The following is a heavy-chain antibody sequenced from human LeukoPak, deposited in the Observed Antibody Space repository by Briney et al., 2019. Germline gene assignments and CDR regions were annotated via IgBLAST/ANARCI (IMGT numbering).Heavy chain of an antibody. CDR1: GFTFSSYS. Sequence: PGGSLRLSCAASGFTFSSYSMHWVRQAPGKGLEWVAVISYDGINKYYADSVKGRFTISRDNSKNMLYLQMNSLRVEDTAVYYCAREGAYQLLSNYFDYWGQGTLVTVSS. D-gene: IGHD2-2*01. CDR2: ISYDGINK. CDR3: AREGAYQLLSNYFDY. V-gene: IGHV3-30-3*01. J-gene: IGHJ4*02.